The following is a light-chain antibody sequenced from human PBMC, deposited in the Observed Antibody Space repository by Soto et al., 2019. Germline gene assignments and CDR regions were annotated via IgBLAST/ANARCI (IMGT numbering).Light chain of an antibody. V-gene: IGKV3-20*01. CDR1: QTISSNY. CDR2: GTS. CDR3: QQYVSRT. Sequence: DIVLTQSPGTLSVSPGERATLSCRASQTISSNYLAWYQQKPGQPPSLPIYGTSSRATGIPDRFSGSGSGTHFTLTISKLQPDDSAISYCQQYVSRTFGQGTKVEIK. J-gene: IGKJ1*01.